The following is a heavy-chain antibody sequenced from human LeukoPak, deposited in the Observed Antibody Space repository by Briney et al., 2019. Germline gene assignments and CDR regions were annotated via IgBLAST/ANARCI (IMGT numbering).Heavy chain of an antibody. CDR3: ARRGKVDSSPYFDY. CDR2: ISAYNSNT. J-gene: IGHJ4*02. V-gene: IGHV1-18*01. D-gene: IGHD3-22*01. CDR1: GYTFTSYG. Sequence: ASVKVSCKASGYTFTSYGISWVRQAPGQGLEWMGWISAYNSNTNYAQKLQGRVTMTTDTSTSTAYMELRSLRSDDTAVYYCARRGKVDSSPYFDYWGQGTLVTVSS.